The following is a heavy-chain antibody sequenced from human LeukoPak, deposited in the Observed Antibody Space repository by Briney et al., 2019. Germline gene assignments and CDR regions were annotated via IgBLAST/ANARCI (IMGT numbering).Heavy chain of an antibody. V-gene: IGHV1-46*01. CDR1: GYTSTSYY. J-gene: IGHJ4*02. Sequence: GASVKVSCKASGYTSTSYYMHWVRQAPGQGLEWMGIINPSGGSTSYAQKFQGRVTMTRDTSTSTVYMELSSLRSEDTAVYYCARKGLWFGELDYWGQGTLVTVSS. CDR3: ARKGLWFGELDY. CDR2: INPSGGST. D-gene: IGHD3-10*01.